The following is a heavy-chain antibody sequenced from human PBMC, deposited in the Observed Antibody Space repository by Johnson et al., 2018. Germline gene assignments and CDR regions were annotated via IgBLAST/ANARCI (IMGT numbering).Heavy chain of an antibody. CDR2: INHSGST. Sequence: QVQLQQWGAGLLKPSETLSLTCAVYGGSFSGYYWSWIRQPPGKGLEWIGEINHSGSTNYNPSLKSRVTISVDTSKNQFSLKLSSVTAADPAVYYCARGRVVVTAIPMRMDVWGKGTTVTVSS. V-gene: IGHV4-34*01. D-gene: IGHD2-21*02. J-gene: IGHJ6*04. CDR1: GGSFSGYY. CDR3: ARGRVVVTAIPMRMDV.